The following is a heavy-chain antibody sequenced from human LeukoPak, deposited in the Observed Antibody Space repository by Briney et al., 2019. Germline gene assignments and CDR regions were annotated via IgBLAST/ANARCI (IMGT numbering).Heavy chain of an antibody. D-gene: IGHD2-15*01. Sequence: SETLSLTCTVPGGSINNYYWSWIRQPPGKGLEWIGYIYYSGATNSNPSLRSRVTMSVDTSNNQFSLKLSSVTAADTAMYYCARHGSYTSRLYYFDYWGQGTLVTVSS. CDR3: ARHGSYTSRLYYFDY. CDR1: GGSINNYY. V-gene: IGHV4-59*08. J-gene: IGHJ4*02. CDR2: IYYSGAT.